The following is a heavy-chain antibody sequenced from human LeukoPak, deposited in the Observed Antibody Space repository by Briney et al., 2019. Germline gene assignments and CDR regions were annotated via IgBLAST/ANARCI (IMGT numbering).Heavy chain of an antibody. CDR2: TYYRSQWIY. CDR1: GDSVSSNSAG. D-gene: IGHD3-16*01. Sequence: SQTLSLTCAISGDSVSSNSAGWSWIRQSPSRGLEWLGRTYYRSQWIYDHAVSVKSRININPDTSKNQFSLHLNSGTPEDTAVYYCARWGHQQTAFDIWGQGTMVTVSS. J-gene: IGHJ3*02. V-gene: IGHV6-1*01. CDR3: ARWGHQQTAFDI.